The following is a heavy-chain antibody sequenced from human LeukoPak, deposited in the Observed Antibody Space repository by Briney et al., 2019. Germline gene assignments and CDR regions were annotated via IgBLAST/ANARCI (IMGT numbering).Heavy chain of an antibody. CDR3: AKDWGYYVSGTFPHAFDL. CDR2: IHYDGSNE. Sequence: PGGSLRLSCVASGFTFTDYGIHWVRQAPGKGLEWVSFIHYDGSNEYYADSVKGRFTVSRDSSKSTVFLQMSSLRSDDTAVYFCAKDWGYYVSGTFPHAFDLWGQGTVLTVSS. J-gene: IGHJ3*01. D-gene: IGHD3-10*01. V-gene: IGHV3-30*02. CDR1: GFTFTDYG.